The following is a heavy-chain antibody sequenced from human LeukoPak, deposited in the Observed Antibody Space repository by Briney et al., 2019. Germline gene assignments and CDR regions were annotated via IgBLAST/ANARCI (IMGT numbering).Heavy chain of an antibody. D-gene: IGHD5-12*01. CDR3: AKASYSGYDRGWFDP. V-gene: IGHV3-9*01. Sequence: GGSLRLSCAASGFTFNDYAMHWVRQAPGKGLEWVSGISCSSGSIGYADSVKGRFTISRDNAKNSLYLQMNSLRAEDTALYYCAKASYSGYDRGWFDPWGQGTLVTVSS. CDR2: ISCSSGSI. J-gene: IGHJ5*02. CDR1: GFTFNDYA.